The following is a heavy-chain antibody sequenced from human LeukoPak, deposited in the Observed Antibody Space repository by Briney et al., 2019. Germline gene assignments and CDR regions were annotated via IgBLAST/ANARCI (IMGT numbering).Heavy chain of an antibody. CDR3: ARVTAVVTAKGAFDI. CDR1: GYTFSSYG. V-gene: IGHV1-18*01. Sequence: ASVKVSCKGSGYTFSSYGISWVRQAPGQGLEWMGWISTYNGNTNYAQKLQGRVTMTTDTSTSTAYMELRSLRSDDTAVYYCARVTAVVTAKGAFDIWGQGTMVTVSS. CDR2: ISTYNGNT. J-gene: IGHJ3*02. D-gene: IGHD2-21*02.